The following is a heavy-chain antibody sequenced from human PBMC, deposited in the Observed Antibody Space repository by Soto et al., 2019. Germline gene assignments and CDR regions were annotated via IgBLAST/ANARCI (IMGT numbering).Heavy chain of an antibody. Sequence: QVQLVQSGAEVKKPGASVKVSCKASGYTFTSYGISWVRQAPGQGLEWMGWISAYNGNTNYAQKLQGRVTMTTDTSTSTAYMELRSMRSDDTAVYYCARAYSGSYYSEAGLCFDYWGQGTLVTVSS. V-gene: IGHV1-18*01. CDR3: ARAYSGSYYSEAGLCFDY. J-gene: IGHJ4*02. CDR1: GYTFTSYG. CDR2: ISAYNGNT. D-gene: IGHD1-26*01.